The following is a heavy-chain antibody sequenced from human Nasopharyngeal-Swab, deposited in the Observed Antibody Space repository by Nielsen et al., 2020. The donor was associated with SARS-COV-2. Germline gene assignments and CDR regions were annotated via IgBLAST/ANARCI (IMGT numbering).Heavy chain of an antibody. CDR3: ARGFSALLWFGELFKSYGMDV. CDR1: GGSFSGYY. V-gene: IGHV4-34*01. J-gene: IGHJ6*02. CDR2: INHSGST. D-gene: IGHD3-10*01. Sequence: SETLSLTCAVYGGSFSGYYWSWIRQPPGKGLEWIGEINHSGSTNYNPSLKSRVTISVDTSKNQLSLKLSSVTAADTAVYYCARGFSALLWFGELFKSYGMDVWGQGTTVTVSS.